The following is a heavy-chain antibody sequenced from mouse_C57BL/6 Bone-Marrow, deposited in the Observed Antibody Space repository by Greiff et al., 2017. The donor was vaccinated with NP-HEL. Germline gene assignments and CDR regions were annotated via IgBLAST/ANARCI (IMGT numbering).Heavy chain of an antibody. J-gene: IGHJ4*01. Sequence: QVQLQESGAELVKPGASVKLSCKASGYTFTSYCMNWVQQRPGQGLEWIATIYPGSGNTYYTEKFKGKGTLTVDKSSSTAYMQLSRLTSEDSAVXFCARAGNYRYYAMDYWGQGTSVTVSS. CDR2: IYPGSGNT. D-gene: IGHD2-1*01. CDR1: GYTFTSYC. CDR3: ARAGNYRYYAMDY. V-gene: IGHV1-76*01.